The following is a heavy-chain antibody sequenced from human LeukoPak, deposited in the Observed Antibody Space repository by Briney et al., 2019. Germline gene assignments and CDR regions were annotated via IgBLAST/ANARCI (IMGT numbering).Heavy chain of an antibody. CDR2: IYPGDSDT. V-gene: IGHV5-51*01. Sequence: GESLKISCKGSGYSFTSYWIGWVRQMPGKGLEWMGIIYPGDSDTRYSPSFQGQVTISADKSISTAYLQWSSLKASDTAMYYCARLRILTGPRSNDAFDIWGQGTMVTVSS. CDR3: ARLRILTGPRSNDAFDI. CDR1: GYSFTSYW. D-gene: IGHD3-9*01. J-gene: IGHJ3*02.